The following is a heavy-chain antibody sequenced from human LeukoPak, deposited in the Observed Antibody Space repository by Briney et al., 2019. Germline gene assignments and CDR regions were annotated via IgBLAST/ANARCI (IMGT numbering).Heavy chain of an antibody. J-gene: IGHJ4*02. Sequence: IPSETLSLTCTVSGGSISSSSYYWGWIRQPPGKGLEWIGSIYYSGSTYYNPSLKSRVTISVDTSKNRFSLKLSSVTAADTAVYYCARCHSSSWYGDYFDYWGQGTLVTVSS. V-gene: IGHV4-39*01. CDR2: IYYSGST. CDR3: ARCHSSSWYGDYFDY. CDR1: GGSISSSSYY. D-gene: IGHD6-13*01.